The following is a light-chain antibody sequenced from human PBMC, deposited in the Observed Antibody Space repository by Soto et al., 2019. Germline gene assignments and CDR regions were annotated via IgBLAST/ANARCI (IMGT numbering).Light chain of an antibody. Sequence: EIVMTQSPATLSVSPGERATLSCRASQNILSNLAWYQQKPGQAPRLLIYGASTRATGIPARFSGSGSGTDFTLTISRLEPEDFAVYYCQQYGSSPWTFGQGTKVDI. V-gene: IGKV3-15*01. CDR2: GAS. J-gene: IGKJ1*01. CDR1: QNILSN. CDR3: QQYGSSPWT.